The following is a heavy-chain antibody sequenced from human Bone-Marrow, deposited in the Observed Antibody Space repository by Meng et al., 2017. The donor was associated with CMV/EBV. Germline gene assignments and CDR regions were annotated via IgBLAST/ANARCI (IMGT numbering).Heavy chain of an antibody. D-gene: IGHD6-19*01. CDR2: IDWDDDK. J-gene: IGHJ4*02. CDR1: GFSLSTSGMC. CDR3: ARISDSSQYFDY. V-gene: IGHV2-70*20. Sequence: SGPTLVQPTQTLPLTCTFSGFSLSTSGMCVSWVRQPPGKALEWLALIDWDDDKYYSTSLKTRLTISKDTSKNQVVFTMTNMDPVDTATYYCARISDSSQYFDYWVQGTLVTVSS.